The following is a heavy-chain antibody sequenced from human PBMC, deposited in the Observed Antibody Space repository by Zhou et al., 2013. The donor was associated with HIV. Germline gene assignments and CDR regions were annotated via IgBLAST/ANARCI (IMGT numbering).Heavy chain of an antibody. D-gene: IGHD1-26*01. CDR3: ARKKELLRWLDY. V-gene: IGHV1-69*18. CDR1: GGTFSYA. J-gene: IGHJ4*02. CDR2: ITPEFDSV. Sequence: QVQLVQSGAEVKTPGASVKVSCKASGGTFSYAVNWVRQAPGQGLEWMGRITPEFDSVKYSQMFQGRVTITADESARTAYMELSNLRSDDTAVYYCARKKELLRWLDYWGQGTLVTVSS.